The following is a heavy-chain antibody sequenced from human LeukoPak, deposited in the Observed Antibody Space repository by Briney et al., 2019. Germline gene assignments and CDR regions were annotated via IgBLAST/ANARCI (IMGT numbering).Heavy chain of an antibody. D-gene: IGHD3-22*01. CDR3: AKYDTSVNFDY. Sequence: GGSLRLSCVASGFTFSSYGMNWVRQAPGKGLEWVGHIKSKIDGGTTEYAAPVKGRFVISRDDSKDTLYLQMNSLKTDDTAVYYCAKYDTSVNFDYWGQGTLVTVSS. CDR1: GFTFSSYG. J-gene: IGHJ4*02. V-gene: IGHV3-15*01. CDR2: IKSKIDGGTT.